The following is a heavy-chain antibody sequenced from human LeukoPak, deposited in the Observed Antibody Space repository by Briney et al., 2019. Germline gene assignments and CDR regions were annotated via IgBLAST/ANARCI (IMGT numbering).Heavy chain of an antibody. CDR1: GYSFTSYW. V-gene: IGHV5-51*01. D-gene: IGHD3-9*01. J-gene: IGHJ4*02. CDR3: ARGPLRYFDWLLPYYFDY. Sequence: GESLKISCKGSGYSFTSYWIGWVRQMPGKGLEWMGIIYPGDSDTRYSPSFQGQVTISADKSISTAYLQWSSLRSEDTAVYYCARGPLRYFDWLLPYYFDYWGQGTLVTVSS. CDR2: IYPGDSDT.